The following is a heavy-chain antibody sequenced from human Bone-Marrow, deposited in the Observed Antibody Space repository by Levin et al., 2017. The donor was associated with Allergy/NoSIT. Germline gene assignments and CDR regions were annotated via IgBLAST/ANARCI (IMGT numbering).Heavy chain of an antibody. CDR1: GFHFEDRA. CDR2: ISFNTKDK. CDR3: VKDFDPQYSSSSGYFAS. Sequence: GGSLRLSCEASGFHFEDRAMHWVRQVPGKGLEWVSGISFNTKDKGYADSVKGRFTISRDNAEKSLFLQMNSLRVEDTALYYCVKDFDPQYSSSSGYFASWGQGTLVTVSS. D-gene: IGHD6-6*01. V-gene: IGHV3-9*01. J-gene: IGHJ4*02.